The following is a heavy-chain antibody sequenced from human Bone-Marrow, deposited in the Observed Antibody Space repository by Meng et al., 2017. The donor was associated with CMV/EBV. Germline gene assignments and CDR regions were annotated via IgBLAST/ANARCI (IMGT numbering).Heavy chain of an antibody. Sequence: GTFSSYAISWVRQAPGLGLEWMGGIIPIFGTANYAQKFQGRVTITTDESTSTAYMELSSLRSEDTAVYYCARDPRPYSSSLNWFDPWGQGTLVTVSS. J-gene: IGHJ5*02. CDR3: ARDPRPYSSSLNWFDP. CDR2: IIPIFGTA. CDR1: GTFSSYA. V-gene: IGHV1-69*05. D-gene: IGHD6-13*01.